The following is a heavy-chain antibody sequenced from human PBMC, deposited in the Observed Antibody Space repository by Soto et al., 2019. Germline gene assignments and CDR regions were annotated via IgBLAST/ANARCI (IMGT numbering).Heavy chain of an antibody. CDR2: IIPIFGTA. CDR3: ARGLRATYYDILTGYSGVDNWFDP. V-gene: IGHV1-69*13. Sequence: SVKVSCKASGGTFSSYAISWVRQAPGQGLEWMGGIIPIFGTANYAQKFQGRVTITADESTSTAYMELSSLRSEDTAVYYCARGLRATYYDILTGYSGVDNWFDPWGQGTLVTVSS. J-gene: IGHJ5*02. CDR1: GGTFSSYA. D-gene: IGHD3-9*01.